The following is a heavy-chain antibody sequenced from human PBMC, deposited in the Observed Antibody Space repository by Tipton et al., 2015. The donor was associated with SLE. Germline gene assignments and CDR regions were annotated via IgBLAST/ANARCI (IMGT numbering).Heavy chain of an antibody. CDR3: AKGNRGTTSHYFDY. CDR1: NGSIGSDY. D-gene: IGHD1-7*01. V-gene: IGHV4-59*01. CDR2: KYYSGGT. J-gene: IGHJ4*02. Sequence: TLSLTCSVSNGSIGSDYWTWIRQPPGKGLEWIGYKYYSGGTNSNPSLRSRVTISIDMSKNQFSLTLSSVTAADTAVYYCAKGNRGTTSHYFDYWGQGTLVTVSS.